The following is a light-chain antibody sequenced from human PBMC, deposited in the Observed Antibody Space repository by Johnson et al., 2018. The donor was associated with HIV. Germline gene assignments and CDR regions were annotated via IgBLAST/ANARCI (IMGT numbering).Light chain of an antibody. CDR1: SSNIANIY. CDR2: ENN. V-gene: IGLV1-51*02. CDR3: GTWYSSLSASYS. Sequence: QSVLTQPPSVSAAPGQKVTISCSGSSSNIANIYVSWYQQLPGTAPKLLIYENNKRPSGIPDRFSGSKSGTSATLGITGLQTGDEADYYCGTWYSSLSASYSFGTGTKVTVL. J-gene: IGLJ1*01.